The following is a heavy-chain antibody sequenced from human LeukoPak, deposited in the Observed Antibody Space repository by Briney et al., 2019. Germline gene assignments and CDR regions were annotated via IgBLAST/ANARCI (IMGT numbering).Heavy chain of an antibody. D-gene: IGHD5-18*01. CDR2: IRSKAYGGTT. J-gene: IGHJ4*02. CDR1: GFTFSSYG. V-gene: IGHV3-49*03. CDR3: TRDQPISQYSSSWYPKLGGYSYGSTFSDY. Sequence: PGGSLRLSCAASGFTFSSYGMHWFRQAPGKGLEWVGFIRSKAYGGTTEYAASVKGRFTISRDDSKSIAYLQMNSLKTEDTAVYYCTRDQPISQYSSSWYPKLGGYSYGSTFSDYWGQGTLVTVSS.